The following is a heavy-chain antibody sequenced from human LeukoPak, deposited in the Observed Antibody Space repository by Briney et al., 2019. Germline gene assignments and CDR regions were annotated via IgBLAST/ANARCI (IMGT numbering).Heavy chain of an antibody. CDR1: GYTFTSYG. CDR2: ISAYNGNT. CDR3: AISSKFDIAAAGDFDY. V-gene: IGHV1-18*01. D-gene: IGHD6-13*01. Sequence: ASVKVSCKASGYTFTSYGISWVRQAPGQGLEWMGWISAYNGNTNYAQKLQGRVTMTTDTSTSTAYMELRSLRSDDTAVYYCAISSKFDIAAAGDFDYWSQGTLVTVSS. J-gene: IGHJ4*02.